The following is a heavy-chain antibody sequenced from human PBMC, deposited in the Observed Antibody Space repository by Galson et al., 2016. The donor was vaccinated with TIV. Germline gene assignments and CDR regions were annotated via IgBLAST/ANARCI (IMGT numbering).Heavy chain of an antibody. D-gene: IGHD1-26*01. CDR3: AKSGESGDYSWDGFDI. J-gene: IGHJ3*02. CDR2: VSLSGGFT. V-gene: IGHV3-23*01. CDR1: GLTFRGYV. Sequence: SLRLSCAATGLTFRGYVMSWVRQAPGKGLEWVSTVSLSGGFTYYADSVKGRFTISRDNSKYTLYLQMNALRAEDTAMYYCAKSGESGDYSWDGFDIWGQGTVVIVS.